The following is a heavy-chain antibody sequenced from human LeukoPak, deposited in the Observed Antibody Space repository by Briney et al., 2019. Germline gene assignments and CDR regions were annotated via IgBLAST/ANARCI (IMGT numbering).Heavy chain of an antibody. CDR3: AKDELVPRYYYTDV. Sequence: GGSLRLSCAASGFIFSNYAMQWVRQAPGLGLEWVAFIRYDGGNTYYADSVKGRFTISRDNSKNTMYLQMNSLNAEDTAVDYCAKDELVPRYYYTDVWGRGTTVTISS. V-gene: IGHV3-30*02. CDR2: IRYDGGNT. J-gene: IGHJ6*03. CDR1: GFIFSNYA. D-gene: IGHD1-26*01.